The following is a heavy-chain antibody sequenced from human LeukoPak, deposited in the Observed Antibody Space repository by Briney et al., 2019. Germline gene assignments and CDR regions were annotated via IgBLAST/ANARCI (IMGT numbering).Heavy chain of an antibody. Sequence: ASVKVSCKASGYTFTSYYMHWVRQAPGQGLEWIGIINPSGGSTNYAQKFQGRVTMTRDTSRSTVYMELRRMRSEDTAVYYCARDHVVFIKSRAKGSAFDIWGQGTMVTVSS. D-gene: IGHD3-22*01. CDR1: GYTFTSYY. CDR2: INPSGGST. CDR3: ARDHVVFIKSRAKGSAFDI. J-gene: IGHJ3*02. V-gene: IGHV1-46*03.